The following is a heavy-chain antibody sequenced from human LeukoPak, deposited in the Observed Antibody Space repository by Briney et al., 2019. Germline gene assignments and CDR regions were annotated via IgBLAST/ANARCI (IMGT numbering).Heavy chain of an antibody. CDR3: AKIAVSWVSCTIDY. Sequence: PGGSLRLSCTAPGFTFSTYAMSWVRQAPGKGLEWVSGLSNTGDSPYYADSVKGRFTISRDNSKNTLYLQMNSLRAEDTALYYCAKIAVSWVSCTIDYWGQGTLVTVSS. D-gene: IGHD2-8*01. V-gene: IGHV3-23*01. CDR2: LSNTGDSP. J-gene: IGHJ4*02. CDR1: GFTFSTYA.